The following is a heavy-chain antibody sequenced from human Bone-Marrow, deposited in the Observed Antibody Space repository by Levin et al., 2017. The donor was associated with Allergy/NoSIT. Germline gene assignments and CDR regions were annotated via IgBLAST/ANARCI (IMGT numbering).Heavy chain of an antibody. V-gene: IGHV3-23*01. CDR1: GFTFSSSY. Sequence: GGSLRLSCAVSGFTFSSSYMTWVRQAPGRGLEWVSSISDTGASTYYSDSVKGRFTISRDNSKDTLFLQMDGLRVEDTAIYYCATALNSGVSRTWGQGTLVTVSS. D-gene: IGHD2-15*01. CDR3: ATALNSGVSRT. J-gene: IGHJ5*02. CDR2: ISDTGAST.